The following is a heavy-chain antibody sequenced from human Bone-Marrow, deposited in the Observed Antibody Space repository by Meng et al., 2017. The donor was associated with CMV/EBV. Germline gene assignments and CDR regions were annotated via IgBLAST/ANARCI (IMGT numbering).Heavy chain of an antibody. J-gene: IGHJ4*02. V-gene: IGHV1-2*02. CDR2: INPNSGGT. CDR3: ARSGGGIFGVVIFDY. Sequence: ASVKVSCKASGYTFTGYYMHWVRQAPGQGLEWMGWINPNSGGTNYAQKFQGRVTMTRDTSISTAYMELSRLRSDDTAVYYCARSGGGIFGVVIFDYWGQGTLVTVSS. D-gene: IGHD3-3*01. CDR1: GYTFTGYY.